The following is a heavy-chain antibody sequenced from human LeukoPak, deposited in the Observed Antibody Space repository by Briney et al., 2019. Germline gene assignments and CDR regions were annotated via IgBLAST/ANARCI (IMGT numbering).Heavy chain of an antibody. CDR2: ISYDGSNK. V-gene: IGHV3-30*18. CDR1: GFTFSSYG. J-gene: IGHJ5*02. Sequence: GGSLRLSCAASGFTFSSYGMHWVRQAPGKGLEWVAVISYDGSNKYYADSVKGRFTISKDNSKNTLYLQMNSLRVEDTAVYYCANFERTVAGPYNWFDPWGQGTLVTVSS. D-gene: IGHD6-19*01. CDR3: ANFERTVAGPYNWFDP.